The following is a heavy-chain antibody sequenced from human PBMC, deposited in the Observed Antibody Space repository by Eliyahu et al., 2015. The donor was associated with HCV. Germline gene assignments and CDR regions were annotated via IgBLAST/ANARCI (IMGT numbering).Heavy chain of an antibody. CDR2: IKSKSDGGTT. V-gene: IGHV3-15*05. D-gene: IGHD3-3*01. CDR1: GIAFTNAW. CDR3: TTDPTYYDFWSGYSFFDD. Sequence: EVQLVESGGGLVKSGGSLRLSCAASGIAFTNAWMXWVRQAPGKGLEWVGRIKSKSDGGTTEYAAPVKGRFNISRDDSINTLYLQMNSLRTEDTAVYYCTTDPTYYDFWSGYSFFDDWGQGTLVTVSS. J-gene: IGHJ4*02.